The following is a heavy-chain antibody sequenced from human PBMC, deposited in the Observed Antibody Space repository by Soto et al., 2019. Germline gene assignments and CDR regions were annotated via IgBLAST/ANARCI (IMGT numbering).Heavy chain of an antibody. CDR2: IIPILSMS. V-gene: IGHV1-69*02. Sequence: QVQLVQSGAEVKNPGSSVRVSCKASGGTFSSYTLNWVRQAPGQGLEWMGRIIPILSMSTYAQKFQGRVSIIADKXTTTAYMTLSSLRSDDTAIYYCARSYGSGSRPFDYWGQGTLVTVSS. J-gene: IGHJ4*02. D-gene: IGHD3-10*01. CDR3: ARSYGSGSRPFDY. CDR1: GGTFSSYT.